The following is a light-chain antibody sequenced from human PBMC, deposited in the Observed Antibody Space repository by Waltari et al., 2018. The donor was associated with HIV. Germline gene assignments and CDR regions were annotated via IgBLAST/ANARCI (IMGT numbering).Light chain of an antibody. CDR1: NSNIGSNS. CDR3: AAWDHSLGARV. CDR2: RDN. V-gene: IGLV1-47*01. J-gene: IGLJ3*02. Sequence: QSVLTQPPSASGTPGQRVTISCSGSNSNIGSNSVYWYQQFPGTAPKLLIYRDNQRPSGVPDRFSGSKSGTSASLAISGLRSEDEADYYCAAWDHSLGARVFGGGTKMTVL.